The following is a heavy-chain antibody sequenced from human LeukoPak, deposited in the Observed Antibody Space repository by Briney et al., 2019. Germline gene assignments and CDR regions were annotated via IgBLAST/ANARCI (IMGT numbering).Heavy chain of an antibody. Sequence: SETLSLTCTVSGAFISSSYWSWIRQSPGKGLEWIGHIYNSGSTNYNPSLKSRVTISVDTSKNQFSLKLSSVTAADTAVYYCARMDDYNTFDSWGQGTLVTVSS. CDR3: ARMDDYNTFDS. CDR1: GAFISSSY. D-gene: IGHD5-24*01. V-gene: IGHV4-59*01. CDR2: IYNSGST. J-gene: IGHJ4*02.